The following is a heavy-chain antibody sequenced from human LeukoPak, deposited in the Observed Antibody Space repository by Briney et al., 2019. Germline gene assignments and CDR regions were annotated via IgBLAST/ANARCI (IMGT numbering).Heavy chain of an antibody. CDR1: GFTFSSYA. CDR2: ISGSGVST. CDR3: AKKKELAGAGCFDY. J-gene: IGHJ4*02. D-gene: IGHD1-7*01. V-gene: IGHV3-23*01. Sequence: GGSLRLSCAASGFTFSSYAISWVRQAPGKGLEWVSAISGSGVSTYYADSVKGRFTISRDNSKNTLYMQMNGLGAEDTAVYYCAKKKELAGAGCFDYWGQGTLVTVSS.